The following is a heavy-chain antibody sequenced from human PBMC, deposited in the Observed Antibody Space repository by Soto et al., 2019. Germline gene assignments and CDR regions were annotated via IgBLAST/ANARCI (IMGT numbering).Heavy chain of an antibody. CDR3: ARADCTGAYCYSWPFNYGVDV. V-gene: IGHV3-33*01. J-gene: IGHJ6*02. D-gene: IGHD2-15*01. CDR1: GFTFDTYG. Sequence: LRLSCTTSGFTFDTYGMHWVRQAPGKGLEWVAIIWYDGSNKYYADSVKGRFTISRDNSKNTLYLQMNSLRAEDTAVYYCARADCTGAYCYSWPFNYGVDVWGQGTTVTVPS. CDR2: IWYDGSNK.